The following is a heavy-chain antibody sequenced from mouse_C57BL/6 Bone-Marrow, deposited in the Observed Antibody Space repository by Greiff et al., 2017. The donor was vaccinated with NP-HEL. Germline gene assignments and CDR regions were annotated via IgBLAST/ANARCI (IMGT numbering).Heavy chain of an antibody. CDR1: GYSITSGYY. Sequence: EVKLVESGPGLVKPSQSLSLTCSVTGYSITSGYYWNWIRQFPGNKLEWMGYISYDGSNNYNPSLKNRISITRDTSKNQFFLKLNSVTTEDTATYYCAREGGNYVWFAYWGQGTLVTVSA. CDR3: AREGGNYVWFAY. CDR2: ISYDGSN. D-gene: IGHD2-1*01. V-gene: IGHV3-6*01. J-gene: IGHJ3*01.